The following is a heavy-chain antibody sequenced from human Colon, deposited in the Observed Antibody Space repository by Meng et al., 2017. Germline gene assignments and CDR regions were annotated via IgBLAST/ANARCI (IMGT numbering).Heavy chain of an antibody. CDR1: GFTFSSYS. Sequence: GRSLRLSCAASGFTFSSYSMNWVRQAPGKGLEWVSSISSSSYIYYADSVKGRFTISRDNAKNSLYLQMNSLRAEDTAVYYCARGVLWFGELRDAFDIWGQGTMVTVSS. J-gene: IGHJ3*02. D-gene: IGHD3-10*01. CDR2: ISSSSYI. CDR3: ARGVLWFGELRDAFDI. V-gene: IGHV3-21*01.